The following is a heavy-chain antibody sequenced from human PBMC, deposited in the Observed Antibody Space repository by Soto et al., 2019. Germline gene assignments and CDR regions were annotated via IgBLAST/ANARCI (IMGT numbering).Heavy chain of an antibody. J-gene: IGHJ4*02. CDR2: IYYSGST. CDR1: GGSISSGDYY. D-gene: IGHD6-19*01. Sequence: SETLSLTCTVSGGSISSGDYYWSWIRQPPGKGLEWIGYIYYSGSTYYSPSLKRRVTLSVDTSKNQLSLKLSSVTAADTAVYYCARSSGWYPFLFDYWGQGTLVTVSS. CDR3: ARSSGWYPFLFDY. V-gene: IGHV4-30-4*01.